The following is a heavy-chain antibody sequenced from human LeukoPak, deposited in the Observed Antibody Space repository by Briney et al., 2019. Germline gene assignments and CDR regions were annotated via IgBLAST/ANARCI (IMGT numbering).Heavy chain of an antibody. J-gene: IGHJ6*03. CDR1: GGSISGYY. CDR3: ARTYDSPGYYSPDYYYMDV. D-gene: IGHD3-22*01. V-gene: IGHV4-34*01. Sequence: SETLSLTCTVSGGSISGYYWSWIRQPPGKGLEWIGEINHSGSTNYNPSLKSRVTMSVDTSNNEFSLKLNSVTAADTAIYYCARTYDSPGYYSPDYYYMDVWGKGTTVTTSS. CDR2: INHSGST.